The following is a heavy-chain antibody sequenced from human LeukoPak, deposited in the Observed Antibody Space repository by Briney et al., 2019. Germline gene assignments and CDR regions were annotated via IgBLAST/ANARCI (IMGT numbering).Heavy chain of an antibody. V-gene: IGHV1-2*02. J-gene: IGHJ6*03. Sequence: SVKVSCKASGYTFTGYYMHWVRQAPGQGLEWMGWINPNSGGTNYAQKFQGRVTMTRDTSISTAYMELSRLRSDDTAVYYCARDIAVAGYYMDVWGKGTTVTISS. CDR1: GYTFTGYY. CDR3: ARDIAVAGYYMDV. D-gene: IGHD6-19*01. CDR2: INPNSGGT.